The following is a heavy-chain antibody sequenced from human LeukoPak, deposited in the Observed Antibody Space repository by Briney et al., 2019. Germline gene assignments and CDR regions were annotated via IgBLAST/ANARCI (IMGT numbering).Heavy chain of an antibody. CDR3: ARPQRSSGHPPYFDY. CDR2: INPNSGGT. Sequence: ASVKVSCKAVGYTFTDYYMHWVRQAPGQGLEWMGWINPNSGGTNCAQKFQDRVTMTRNTSISTAFMELSKLRSDDTAVYYCARPQRSSGHPPYFDYWGQGILVTVSS. V-gene: IGHV1-2*02. D-gene: IGHD3-22*01. J-gene: IGHJ4*02. CDR1: GYTFTDYY.